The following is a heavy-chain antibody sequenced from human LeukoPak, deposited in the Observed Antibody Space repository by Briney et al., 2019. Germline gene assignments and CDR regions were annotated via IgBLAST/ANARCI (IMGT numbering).Heavy chain of an antibody. V-gene: IGHV3-7*01. D-gene: IGHD6-19*01. CDR2: IKQDGSEK. Sequence: GGSLRLSCAASGFTFSSYWMSWVRQAPGKGLEWVANIKQDGSEKYYVDSVKGRFTISRDNAKNSLYLQMNSLRAEDTAVYYCARVLWGSGWYRTYYFDYWGQGTLVTVSS. CDR1: GFTFSSYW. J-gene: IGHJ4*02. CDR3: ARVLWGSGWYRTYYFDY.